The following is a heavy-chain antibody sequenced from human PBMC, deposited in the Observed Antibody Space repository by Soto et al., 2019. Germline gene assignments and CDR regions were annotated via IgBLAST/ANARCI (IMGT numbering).Heavy chain of an antibody. Sequence: GGSLRLSCAASGFTFRSHSMSWVRQAPGKGLQWVSAISSSGAGTYYADSVKGRFTISRDTSKNTLYLQMNSLRAEDTAVYYCAKRLTGTKGFDNWGQGTLVTVSS. D-gene: IGHD1-7*01. V-gene: IGHV3-23*01. CDR3: AKRLTGTKGFDN. J-gene: IGHJ4*02. CDR1: GFTFRSHS. CDR2: ISSSGAGT.